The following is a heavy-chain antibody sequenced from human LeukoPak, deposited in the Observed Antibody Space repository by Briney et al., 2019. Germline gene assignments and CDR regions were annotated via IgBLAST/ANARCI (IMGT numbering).Heavy chain of an antibody. Sequence: SETLSLTCSVSGYSISSGYYWGWIRQTPGKGLEWIGRVFHDGDTHYNPSLKSRVTIAVDTSKNQVYLKLNSVTAADTALYYCARDNNRVLAFEMWGQGTMVTVSS. CDR1: GYSISSGYY. CDR2: VFHDGDT. J-gene: IGHJ3*02. D-gene: IGHD1/OR15-1a*01. CDR3: ARDNNRVLAFEM. V-gene: IGHV4-38-2*02.